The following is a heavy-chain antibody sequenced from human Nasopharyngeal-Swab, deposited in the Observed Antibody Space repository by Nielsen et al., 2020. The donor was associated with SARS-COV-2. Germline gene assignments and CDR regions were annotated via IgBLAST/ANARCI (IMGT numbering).Heavy chain of an antibody. CDR2: FDPEDGET. CDR1: GYTLTELS. V-gene: IGHV1-24*01. CDR3: ARATSMIKGGHDAFDI. D-gene: IGHD3-22*01. J-gene: IGHJ3*02. Sequence: ASVKVSCKVSGYTLTELSMHWVRQAPGKGLEWVGGFDPEDGETIYAQKFQGRVTITADESTSTAYMELSSLRSEDTAVYYCARATSMIKGGHDAFDIWGQGTMVTVSS.